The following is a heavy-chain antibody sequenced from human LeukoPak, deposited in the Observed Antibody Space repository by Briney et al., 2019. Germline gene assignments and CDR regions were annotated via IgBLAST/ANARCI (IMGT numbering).Heavy chain of an antibody. Sequence: ASVTVSCKASGYTFTSYAMHWVRQAPGQRLEWMGWINAGNGNTKYSQKFQGRVTITRDTSASTAYMELSSLRSEDTAVYYCARGRITIFGVVRNWFDPWGQGTLVTVSS. J-gene: IGHJ5*02. CDR2: INAGNGNT. CDR3: ARGRITIFGVVRNWFDP. D-gene: IGHD3-3*01. CDR1: GYTFTSYA. V-gene: IGHV1-3*01.